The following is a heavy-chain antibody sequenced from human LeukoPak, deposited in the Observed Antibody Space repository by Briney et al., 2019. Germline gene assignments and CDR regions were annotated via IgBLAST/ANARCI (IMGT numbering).Heavy chain of an antibody. J-gene: IGHJ4*02. CDR1: GFTFSSYA. V-gene: IGHV3-30*04. D-gene: IGHD6-19*01. CDR2: ISYDGSNK. Sequence: GGSLRLSCAASGFTFSSYAMHWVRQAPGKGLGWVAVISYDGSNKYYADSVKGRFTISRDNSKNTLYLQMNSLRAEDTAVYYCAGAVAGYSPPFDYWGQGTLVTVSS. CDR3: AGAVAGYSPPFDY.